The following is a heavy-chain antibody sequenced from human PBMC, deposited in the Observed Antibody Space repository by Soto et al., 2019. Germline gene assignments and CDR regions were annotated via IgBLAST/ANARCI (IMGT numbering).Heavy chain of an antibody. CDR1: GYTFTNYD. CDR3: ARTYGEYPKSHVDY. J-gene: IGHJ4*02. V-gene: IGHV1-69*06. Sequence: SVKVSCKASGYTFTNYDINWVRQAAGQGLEWMGGIIPIFVTATYAQKFQGHVTISADNSIATAYLQWSSLKASDTAMYYCARTYGEYPKSHVDYWGPGTLVTVSS. CDR2: IIPIFVTA. D-gene: IGHD3-10*01.